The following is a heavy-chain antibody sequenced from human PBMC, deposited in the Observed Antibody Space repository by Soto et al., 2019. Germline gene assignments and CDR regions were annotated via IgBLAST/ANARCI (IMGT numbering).Heavy chain of an antibody. CDR3: ITDTMTTLYYGLDV. J-gene: IGHJ6*02. Sequence: EVQLVESGGGLVKPGGSLRLSCAASGFTFSNAWMSWVRQAPGKGLEWVGRIKSNTDGGTTDYAAPVKGRFTISRDDSRNTLYLQMTSLKTEDTAVYYCITDTMTTLYYGLDVWGQGTTVTVSS. V-gene: IGHV3-15*01. CDR1: GFTFSNAW. CDR2: IKSNTDGGTT. D-gene: IGHD4-17*01.